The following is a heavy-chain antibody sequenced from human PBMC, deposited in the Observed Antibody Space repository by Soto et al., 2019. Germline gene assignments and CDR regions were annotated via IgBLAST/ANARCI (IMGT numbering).Heavy chain of an antibody. J-gene: IGHJ6*02. D-gene: IGHD3-9*01. Sequence: TLSVSCPVSGGSISSGDYYWSWIRQPPGKGLEWIGYIYYSGSTYYNPSLKSRVTISVDTSKNQFSLKLSSVTAADTAVYYCDRAYYDILTGYAGGNGMDVWGQGTKVTVSS. CDR1: GGSISSGDYY. CDR2: IYYSGST. V-gene: IGHV4-30-4*01. CDR3: DRAYYDILTGYAGGNGMDV.